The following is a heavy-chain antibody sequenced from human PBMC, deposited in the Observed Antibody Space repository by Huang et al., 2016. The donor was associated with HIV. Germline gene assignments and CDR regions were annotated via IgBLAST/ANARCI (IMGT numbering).Heavy chain of an antibody. V-gene: IGHV5-51*01. D-gene: IGHD6-6*01. J-gene: IGHJ4*02. Sequence: VQLVQSGAEVKKPGESLKISCKGSGYSFSSYWIAWVRQMPGKGLEWRGIIFHDDSDNTYSPYFEGQVTISANKSIGTAYLQWSSLKASDTAMYYCARRFSSSSGYFDYWGQGSLVTVSS. CDR2: IFHDDSDN. CDR1: GYSFSSYW. CDR3: ARRFSSSSGYFDY.